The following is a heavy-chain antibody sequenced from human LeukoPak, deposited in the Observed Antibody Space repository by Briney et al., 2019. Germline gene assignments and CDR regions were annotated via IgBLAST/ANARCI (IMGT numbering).Heavy chain of an antibody. Sequence: GGSLRLSCAASGFTFSTSWMHWVRQAPGKGPVWVSHINSDGSTTTYADSVEGRFTISRDNAKNTVFLQMNSLRAEDTAVYYCARDAAYSLDYWGQGIMVTVSS. V-gene: IGHV3-74*01. CDR2: INSDGSTT. CDR3: ARDAAYSLDY. CDR1: GFTFSTSW. D-gene: IGHD2-15*01. J-gene: IGHJ4*02.